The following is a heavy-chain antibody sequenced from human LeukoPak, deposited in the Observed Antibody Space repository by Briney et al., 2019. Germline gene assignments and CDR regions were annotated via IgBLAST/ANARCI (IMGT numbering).Heavy chain of an antibody. CDR3: AGALLGYCSSTSCLDY. D-gene: IGHD2-2*01. Sequence: ASVKVSCKASGYTFTGNYMHWVRQAPGQGLEWMGWINPNSGGTNYAQKFQGRVTMTRDTSISTAYMELSRLRSDDTAVYYCAGALLGYCSSTSCLDYWGQGTLVTVSS. CDR1: GYTFTGNY. V-gene: IGHV1-2*02. J-gene: IGHJ4*02. CDR2: INPNSGGT.